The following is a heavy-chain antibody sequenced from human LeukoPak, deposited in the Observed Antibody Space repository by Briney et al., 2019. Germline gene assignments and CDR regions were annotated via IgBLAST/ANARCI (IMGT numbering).Heavy chain of an antibody. V-gene: IGHV3-74*01. Sequence: GGSLRLSCVASGFTFSSYWMHWVRQDPRKGRVWVSRINGDGRNINYADSVRGRFTISRDNAKNTLYLQMNTLRVEDTAVYYCARDKERRGFDYWGQGTLVTVSS. CDR3: ARDKERRGFDY. J-gene: IGHJ4*02. CDR1: GFTFSSYW. D-gene: IGHD1-1*01. CDR2: INGDGRNI.